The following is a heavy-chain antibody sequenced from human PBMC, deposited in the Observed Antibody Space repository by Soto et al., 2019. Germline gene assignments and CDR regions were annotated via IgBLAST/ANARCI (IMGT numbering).Heavy chain of an antibody. CDR2: ISGSGGSK. V-gene: IGHV3-23*01. J-gene: IGHJ5*02. CDR3: AKEINEDPFGVVIIGSGFDP. D-gene: IGHD3-3*01. CDR1: GFTFSSYA. Sequence: VQLLESGGGLVQPGGSLRLSCAASGFTFSSYAMSWVRQAPGKGLEWVSAISGSGGSKYYADSVKGWFTISRENSKNTLYLQMNSLRAEDTAVYYCAKEINEDPFGVVIIGSGFDPWGQGTLVTVSS.